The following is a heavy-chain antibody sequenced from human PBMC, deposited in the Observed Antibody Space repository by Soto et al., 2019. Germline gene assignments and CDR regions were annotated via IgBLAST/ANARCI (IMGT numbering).Heavy chain of an antibody. J-gene: IGHJ4*02. Sequence: GGSLRLSCAASGFTFDDYAMHWVRQAPGKGLEWVSGISWNSGSIGYADSVKGRFTISRDNAKSSLYLQMNSLRAEDTALYYCAKGYYYDSSGYLDFDYWGQGTLVTVSS. CDR2: ISWNSGSI. CDR1: GFTFDDYA. V-gene: IGHV3-9*01. CDR3: AKGYYYDSSGYLDFDY. D-gene: IGHD3-22*01.